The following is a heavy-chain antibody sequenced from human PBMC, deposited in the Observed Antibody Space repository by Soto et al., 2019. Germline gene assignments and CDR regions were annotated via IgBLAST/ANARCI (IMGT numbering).Heavy chain of an antibody. Sequence: QVQLVQSGAEVKKPGASVKVSCKASGYTFTSYGISWVRQAPGQGLEWMGRISPYNGNTNYAQKLQGRVIMTTDTSTSTAYIELRILRSEDTPVYYCARDRGYNWNYGWFDPWGQGTLVTVSS. CDR2: ISPYNGNT. D-gene: IGHD1-1*01. CDR1: GYTFTSYG. J-gene: IGHJ5*02. CDR3: ARDRGYNWNYGWFDP. V-gene: IGHV1-18*01.